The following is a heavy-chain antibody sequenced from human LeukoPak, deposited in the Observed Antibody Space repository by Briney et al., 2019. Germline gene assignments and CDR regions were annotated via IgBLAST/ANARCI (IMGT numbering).Heavy chain of an antibody. CDR3: ARRGIVATIGTFDY. V-gene: IGHV4-34*01. CDR1: GFTFSSYA. D-gene: IGHD5-12*01. Sequence: PGGSLRLSCAASGFTFSSYAMSWVRQAPGKGLEWIGEINHSGSTNYNPSLKSRVTISVDTSKNQFSLKLSSVTAADTAVYYCARRGIVATIGTFDYWGQGTLVTVSS. CDR2: INHSGST. J-gene: IGHJ4*02.